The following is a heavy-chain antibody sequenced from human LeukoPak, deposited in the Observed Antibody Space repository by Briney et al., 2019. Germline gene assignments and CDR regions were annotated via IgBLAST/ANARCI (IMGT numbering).Heavy chain of an antibody. CDR2: IRQDGNKK. Sequence: RGSLRLSCGASGFTFSDYGMHWVRQAPGKGLEWVAFIRQDGNKKHFADSVKGRFSVSRDNSNNALYLQMNSLRPDDTAGYSCAQQGGLDPYGRNWYFHLWGRATLVTVSS. CDR1: GFTFSDYG. CDR3: AQQGGLDPYGRNWYFHL. J-gene: IGHJ2*01. D-gene: IGHD3-10*01. V-gene: IGHV3-30*02.